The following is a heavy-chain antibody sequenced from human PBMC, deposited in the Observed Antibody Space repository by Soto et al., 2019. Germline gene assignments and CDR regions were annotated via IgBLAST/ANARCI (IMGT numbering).Heavy chain of an antibody. CDR1: GGSLSNYY. J-gene: IGHJ5*02. V-gene: IGHV4-4*07. Sequence: SETLSLTCIVSGGSLSNYYWSWIRQPTGKGLDWIGRIYTGGSINQNPSLKSRVTMSVDTSKQQFSLKLTSVTAADTAVYYCARDLDSSGFSPDWFDPWGQGTLVTVS. CDR2: IYTGGSI. D-gene: IGHD3-22*01. CDR3: ARDLDSSGFSPDWFDP.